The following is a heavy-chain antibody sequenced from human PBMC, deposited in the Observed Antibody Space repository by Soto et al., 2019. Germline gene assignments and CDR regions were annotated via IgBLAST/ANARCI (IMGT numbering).Heavy chain of an antibody. CDR2: ISGSGGST. CDR3: AKERGYNYGYDAMDV. CDR1: GVTFSSYA. J-gene: IGHJ6*02. V-gene: IGHV3-23*01. Sequence: EVQLLESGGGLVQPGGSLRLSCAASGVTFSSYAMSWVRQAPGKGLEWVSGISGSGGSTYYADSVKGRFTISRDTSKNTMYLQTHSLRAEDTAVYYCAKERGYNYGYDAMDVWGQGTTVTVSS. D-gene: IGHD5-18*01.